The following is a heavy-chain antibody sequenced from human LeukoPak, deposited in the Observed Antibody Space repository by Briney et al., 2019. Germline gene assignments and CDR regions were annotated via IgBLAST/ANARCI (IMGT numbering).Heavy chain of an antibody. D-gene: IGHD3-16*02. CDR2: INHSGST. Sequence: PSETLSLTCAVYGGSFSGYYWSWIRQPPGKGLEWIGEINHSGSTNYNPSLKSRVTISVDTSKNQFSLKLRSVTAADPAVYYCARGGGYRGSYFVYWGQGTLVTVSS. V-gene: IGHV4-34*01. J-gene: IGHJ4*02. CDR1: GGSFSGYY. CDR3: ARGGGYRGSYFVY.